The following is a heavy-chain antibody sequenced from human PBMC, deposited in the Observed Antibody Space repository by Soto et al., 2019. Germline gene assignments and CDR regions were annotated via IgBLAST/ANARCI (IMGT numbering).Heavy chain of an antibody. CDR3: ALLKGVVVAATSAFDI. CDR2: INAGNGNT. D-gene: IGHD2-15*01. Sequence: ASVKVSCKASGYTFTSYAMHWVRQAPGQRLEWMGWINAGNGNTKYSQKFQGRVTITRDTSASTAYMELSSLRSEDTAVYYCALLKGVVVAATSAFDIWGQGTMVTVS. J-gene: IGHJ3*02. CDR1: GYTFTSYA. V-gene: IGHV1-3*01.